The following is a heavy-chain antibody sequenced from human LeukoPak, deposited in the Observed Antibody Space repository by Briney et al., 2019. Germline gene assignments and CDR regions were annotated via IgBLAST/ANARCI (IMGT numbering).Heavy chain of an antibody. CDR2: ISSSSSYI. D-gene: IGHD6-19*01. CDR3: ARGSRIAVAGTRDY. J-gene: IGHJ4*02. Sequence: GGSLRLSCAASGFTFSSYSMNWVRQAPGQGLEWVSSISSSSSYIYYADSVKGRFTISRDNAKNSLYLQMNSLRAEDTAVYYCARGSRIAVAGTRDYWGQGTLVTVSS. V-gene: IGHV3-21*01. CDR1: GFTFSSYS.